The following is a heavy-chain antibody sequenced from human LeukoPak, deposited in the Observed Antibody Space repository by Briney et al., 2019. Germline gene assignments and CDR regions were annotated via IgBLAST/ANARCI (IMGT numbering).Heavy chain of an antibody. CDR1: GFTFSNYW. CDR2: INSDGSGT. CDR3: ARTEGTVAYDS. V-gene: IGHV3-74*01. Sequence: GGSLRLACAASGFTFSNYWMHWVRQAPGKGLVWVSRINSDGSGTTYADSVRGRFTISRDNAKNTLYLQVNSLRAEDTAVYYCARTEGTVAYDSWGQGTLVTVSS. J-gene: IGHJ5*01. D-gene: IGHD4-23*01.